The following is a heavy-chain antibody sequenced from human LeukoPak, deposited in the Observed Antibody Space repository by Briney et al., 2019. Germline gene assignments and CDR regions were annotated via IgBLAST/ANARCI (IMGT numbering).Heavy chain of an antibody. D-gene: IGHD3-9*01. V-gene: IGHV3-21*01. CDR1: GFTFSSYS. CDR3: ARDYRPHYDILTGVASFDAFDI. CDR2: ISSSSSYI. Sequence: GGSLRLSCAASGFTFSSYSMNWVRQAPGKGLEWVSSISSSSSYIYYADSVKGRFTISRDNAKNSLYLQMNCLRAEDTAVYYCARDYRPHYDILTGVASFDAFDIWGQGTMVTVSS. J-gene: IGHJ3*02.